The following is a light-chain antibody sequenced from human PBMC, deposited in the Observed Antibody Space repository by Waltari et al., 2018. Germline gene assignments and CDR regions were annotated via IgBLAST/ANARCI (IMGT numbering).Light chain of an antibody. CDR1: ALSKQY. J-gene: IGLJ2*01. V-gene: IGLV3-25*03. CDR3: QSADSSGLVV. CDR2: IDT. Sequence: SYELTQPPSVSVSPGQTARITCSGDALSKQYVHWYQKKPGRAPVMGMYIDTERPSGIPERFSGSSSGTTLTLTISGVQAEDEADYYCQSADSSGLVVFGGGTKLTVL.